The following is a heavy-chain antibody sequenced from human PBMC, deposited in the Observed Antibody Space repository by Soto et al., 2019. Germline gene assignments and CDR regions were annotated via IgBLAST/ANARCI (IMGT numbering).Heavy chain of an antibody. D-gene: IGHD3-3*01. Sequence: QAQVVESGGGAGQPGGSLRLSCAGSGFTFSTYGVHWVRQAPGKGLEWVAVTSYDGSNKYYADSVKGRFTVTRDNSKHPVYLEMNSLRVDATAVYCCAKQEAQYAFWSSYYTVGHYDPGMDVWGLGATFTVSS. V-gene: IGHV3-30*18. CDR1: GFTFSTYG. J-gene: IGHJ6*02. CDR2: TSYDGSNK. CDR3: AKQEAQYAFWSSYYTVGHYDPGMDV.